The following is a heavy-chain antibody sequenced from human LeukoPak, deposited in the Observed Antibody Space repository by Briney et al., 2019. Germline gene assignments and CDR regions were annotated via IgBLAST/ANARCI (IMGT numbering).Heavy chain of an antibody. CDR1: GDSISSGTYY. CDR2: IRASGST. CDR3: ARGVGSSESNWFDP. Sequence: SQTLSLTCTVSGDSISSGTYYWSWIRQPAGKGLEWIGRIRASGSTDYSPSLKSRLTISVDTSKNQFSLKLSSVTAADTAVYYCARGVGSSESNWFDPWGQGTLVTVSS. J-gene: IGHJ5*02. D-gene: IGHD3-10*01. V-gene: IGHV4-61*02.